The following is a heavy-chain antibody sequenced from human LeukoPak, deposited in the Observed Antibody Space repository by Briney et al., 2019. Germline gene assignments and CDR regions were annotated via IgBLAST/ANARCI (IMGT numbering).Heavy chain of an antibody. Sequence: PSGTLSLTCAVSGGSISSSYYWSWIRQPPGKGLEWIGYIYYSGSTNYNPSLKSRVTISVDTSKNQFSLKLSSVTAADTAVYYCARVQLGYSSGWYSPPRYYFDYWGQGTLVTVSS. CDR3: ARVQLGYSSGWYSPPRYYFDY. D-gene: IGHD6-19*01. CDR1: GGSISSSYY. CDR2: IYYSGST. V-gene: IGHV4-61*01. J-gene: IGHJ4*02.